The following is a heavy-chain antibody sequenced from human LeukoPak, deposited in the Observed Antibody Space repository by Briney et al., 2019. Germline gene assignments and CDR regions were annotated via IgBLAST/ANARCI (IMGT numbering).Heavy chain of an antibody. J-gene: IGHJ3*02. CDR2: IKQDGSDK. V-gene: IGHV3-7*01. CDR3: ARDMAYYDRKSGDAFDI. CDR1: GFTFSSYS. Sequence: GSLRLSCAASGFTFSSYSMNWVRQAPGKGLEWVANIKQDGSDKYYVDSVKGRFTISRDNAKNSLYLQMNSLRTEDTAVYYCARDMAYYDRKSGDAFDIWGQGTMVPVSS. D-gene: IGHD3-22*01.